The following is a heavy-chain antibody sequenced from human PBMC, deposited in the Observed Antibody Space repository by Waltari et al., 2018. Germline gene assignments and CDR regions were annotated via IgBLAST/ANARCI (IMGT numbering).Heavy chain of an antibody. J-gene: IGHJ2*01. CDR3: AREYYYDSSGYPARMWYFDL. D-gene: IGHD3-22*01. CDR2: YSGST. V-gene: IGHV4-59*01. Sequence: YSGSTNYNPSLKSRVTISVDTSKNQFSLKLSSVTAADTAVYYCAREYYYDSSGYPARMWYFDLWGRGTLVTVSS.